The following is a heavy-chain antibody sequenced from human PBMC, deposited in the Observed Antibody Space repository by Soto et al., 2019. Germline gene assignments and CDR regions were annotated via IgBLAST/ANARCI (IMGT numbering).Heavy chain of an antibody. CDR2: ISYDGSNK. D-gene: IGHD3-10*01. CDR1: GFTFSSYG. Sequence: PGGSLRLSCAASGFTFSSYGMHWVRQAPGKGPEWVAVISYDGSNKYYADSVKGRFTISRDNSKNTLYLQMNSLRAEDTAMYYCAKDVGSYTYKFDSLGQGNLLTISS. J-gene: IGHJ4*02. CDR3: AKDVGSYTYKFDS. V-gene: IGHV3-30*18.